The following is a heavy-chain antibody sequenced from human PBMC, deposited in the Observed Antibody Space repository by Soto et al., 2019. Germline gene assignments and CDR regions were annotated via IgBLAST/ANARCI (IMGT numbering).Heavy chain of an antibody. J-gene: IGHJ4*01. V-gene: IGHV4-30-4*02. D-gene: IGHD2-2*01. CDR1: GGSISSGGSY. CDR2: IYYSGNT. Sequence: SETLSLTCTVSGGSISSGGSYWGWIRQPPGKGLEWIGHIYYSGNTYFNPSLKSRVTLSVDTSKTQFSLNLSSVTAADTAVYYCCRSRSTTKCPIDYWGQGTLVTVSS. CDR3: CRSRSTTKCPIDY.